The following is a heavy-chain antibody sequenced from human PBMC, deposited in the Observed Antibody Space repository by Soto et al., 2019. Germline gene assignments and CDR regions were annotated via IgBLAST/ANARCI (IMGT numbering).Heavy chain of an antibody. D-gene: IGHD2-15*01. J-gene: IGHJ6*02. CDR1: GYTFTGYG. V-gene: IGHV1-18*04. CDR3: ARVPEYCSGGSCYPLGYYGMDV. Sequence: GASVKVSCKASGYTFTGYGISWVRQAPGQGLEWMGWISAYNGNTNYAQKLQGRVTMTTDTSTSTAYMELRSLRSDDTAVYYCARVPEYCSGGSCYPLGYYGMDVWGQGTTVTVSS. CDR2: ISAYNGNT.